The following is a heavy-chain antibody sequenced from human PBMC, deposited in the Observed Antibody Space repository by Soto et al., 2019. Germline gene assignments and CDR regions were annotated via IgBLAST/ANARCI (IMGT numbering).Heavy chain of an antibody. V-gene: IGHV3-11*06. J-gene: IGHJ4*02. CDR3: ARVGSSSLFDY. Sequence: XESLRLSCAASGFTFSDYYMSWIRQAPGKGLEWVSYISSSSSYTNYADSVKGRFTISRDNAKNSLYLQMNSLRAEDTAVYYCARVGSSSLFDYWGQGTLVTVSS. CDR1: GFTFSDYY. CDR2: ISSSSSYT. D-gene: IGHD6-13*01.